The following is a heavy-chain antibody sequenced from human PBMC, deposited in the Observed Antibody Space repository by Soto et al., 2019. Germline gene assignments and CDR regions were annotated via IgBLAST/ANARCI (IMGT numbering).Heavy chain of an antibody. J-gene: IGHJ4*02. CDR2: IYYSGST. Sequence: PSETLSLTCTVSGGSISSYYWSWIRQPPGKGLDWIGYIYYSGSTNYNPSLKSRVTISVDTSKNQFSLKLSSVTAADTAVYYCARVRGDIVVVPAAMGYFDYWGQGTLVTVSS. CDR3: ARVRGDIVVVPAAMGYFDY. CDR1: GGSISSYY. V-gene: IGHV4-59*01. D-gene: IGHD2-2*01.